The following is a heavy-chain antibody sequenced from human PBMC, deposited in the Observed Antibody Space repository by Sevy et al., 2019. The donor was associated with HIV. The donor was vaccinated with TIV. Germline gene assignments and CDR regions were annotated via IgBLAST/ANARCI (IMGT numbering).Heavy chain of an antibody. V-gene: IGHV3-23*01. CDR2: ISGSGGST. J-gene: IGHJ4*02. Sequence: GGSLRLSCAASGFTFSSYAMSWVRQAPGKGLEWVSAISGSGGSTYYADSMKGRFTISRDNSKNTLYLQMNSLRAEDTAVYYCAKGGYSGSYYLDYWGQGTLVTVSS. D-gene: IGHD1-26*01. CDR3: AKGGYSGSYYLDY. CDR1: GFTFSSYA.